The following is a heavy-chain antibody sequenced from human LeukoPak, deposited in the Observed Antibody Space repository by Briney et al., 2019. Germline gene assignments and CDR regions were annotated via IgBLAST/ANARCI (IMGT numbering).Heavy chain of an antibody. CDR3: ARERILLWFGEFSPGGWFDP. J-gene: IGHJ5*02. Sequence: ASVKVSCKASGYTFTGYYMHWMRQAPGQGLEWMGCINPNSGGTNYAQKFQGRVTMTRDTSISTDYMELSRLRSDDTAVYYCARERILLWFGEFSPGGWFDPWGQGTLVTVSS. CDR1: GYTFTGYY. V-gene: IGHV1-2*02. CDR2: INPNSGGT. D-gene: IGHD3-10*01.